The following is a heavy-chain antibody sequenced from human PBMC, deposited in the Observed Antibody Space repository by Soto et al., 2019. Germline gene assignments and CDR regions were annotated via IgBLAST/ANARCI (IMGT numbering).Heavy chain of an antibody. J-gene: IGHJ4*02. CDR3: ARVPALYRSSANLDY. D-gene: IGHD6-6*01. V-gene: IGHV1-3*01. CDR1: GYTFTSYA. CDR2: INAGNGNT. Sequence: GASVKVSCKASGYTFTSYAMHWVRQAPGQRLEWMGWINAGNGNTKYSQKFQGRVTITRDTSASTAYMELSSLRSEDTAVYYCARVPALYRSSANLDYWGQGTLVTGSS.